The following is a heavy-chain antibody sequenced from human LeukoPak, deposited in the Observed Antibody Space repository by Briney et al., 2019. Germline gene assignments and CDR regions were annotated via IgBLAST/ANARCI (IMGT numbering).Heavy chain of an antibody. Sequence: GGSLRLSCAASGFTFDDYGMSWVRQAPGKGLVWVSRINSDGSSTSYADPVKGRFTISRDNAKNTLYLQMNSLRAEDTAVYYCARGLGGYDQFFDYWGQGTLVTVSS. CDR3: ARGLGGYDQFFDY. D-gene: IGHD5-12*01. CDR1: GFTFDDYG. V-gene: IGHV3-74*01. J-gene: IGHJ4*02. CDR2: INSDGSST.